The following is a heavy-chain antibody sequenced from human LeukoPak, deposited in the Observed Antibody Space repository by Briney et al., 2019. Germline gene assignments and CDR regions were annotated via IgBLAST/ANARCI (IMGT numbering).Heavy chain of an antibody. D-gene: IGHD4-17*01. Sequence: GGSLRLSCAASRFSFISYGMHWVRQAPGKGLEWVGVISDDGRRKDYADSVKGRFTISRDNSKDTLYLQMNSLRAEDTAVYYCAKRPSDYGDYVSYFDYWGQGTLVTVSS. CDR2: ISDDGRRK. CDR1: RFSFISYG. CDR3: AKRPSDYGDYVSYFDY. J-gene: IGHJ4*02. V-gene: IGHV3-30*18.